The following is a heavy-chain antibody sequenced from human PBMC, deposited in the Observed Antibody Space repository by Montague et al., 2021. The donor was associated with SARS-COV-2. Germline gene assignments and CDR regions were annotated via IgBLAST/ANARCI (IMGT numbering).Heavy chain of an antibody. CDR2: IYYSGST. J-gene: IGHJ6*02. CDR1: GGSISNYH. CDR3: ARQLRVRRTWQVGDYNHYGMDV. Sequence: SETLSLTCTVSGGSISNYHWNWIRQPPGRGLEWTAYIYYSGSTNYNPSLQSRVTISVDTSRNQFSLRLTSVTAADTAVYYCARQLRVRRTWQVGDYNHYGMDVWGQGSTVSVSS. D-gene: IGHD3-10*01. V-gene: IGHV4-59*08.